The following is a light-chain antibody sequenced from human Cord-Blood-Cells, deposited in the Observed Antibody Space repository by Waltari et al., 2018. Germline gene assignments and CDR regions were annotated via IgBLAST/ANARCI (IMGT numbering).Light chain of an antibody. J-gene: IGKJ4*01. CDR3: QRANSFPT. CDR1: QGRSSW. CDR2: AAS. Sequence: IQMTHSPSSVSASVGDRVTNTCRASQGRSSWLAWYQQRPGKAPKLLIYAASRLQRGVPSRFSGSGSGADVALTISSLQPEDVATYDCQRANSFPTFGGGTKVTLK. V-gene: IGKV1-12*01.